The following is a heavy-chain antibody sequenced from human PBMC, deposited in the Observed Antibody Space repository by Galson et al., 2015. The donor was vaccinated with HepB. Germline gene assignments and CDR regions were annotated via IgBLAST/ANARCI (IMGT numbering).Heavy chain of an antibody. J-gene: IGHJ6*03. V-gene: IGHV4-34*01. CDR1: GFTFSNAW. CDR3: ARGIYYYYMDV. Sequence: LRLSCAASGFTFSNAWMSWVRQAPGKGLEWIGEINHSGSTNYNPSLKSRVTISVDTSKNQFSLKLSSVTAADTAVYYCARGIYYYYMDVWGKGTTVTVSS. CDR2: INHSGST.